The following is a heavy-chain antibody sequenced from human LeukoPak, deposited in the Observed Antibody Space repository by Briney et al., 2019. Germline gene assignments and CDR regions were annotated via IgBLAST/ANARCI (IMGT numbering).Heavy chain of an antibody. CDR1: GFTFSSYD. CDR3: ARAKDSSSSGDAFDI. V-gene: IGHV3-13*01. Sequence: TGGSLRLSCAASGFTFSSYDMHWVRQATGKGLEWVSGTGTAGDTYYPGSVKGRFTISRENAKNSLYLQMNSLRARDTAVYYCARAKDSSSSGDAFDIWGQGTMVTVSS. D-gene: IGHD6-6*01. CDR2: TGTAGDT. J-gene: IGHJ3*02.